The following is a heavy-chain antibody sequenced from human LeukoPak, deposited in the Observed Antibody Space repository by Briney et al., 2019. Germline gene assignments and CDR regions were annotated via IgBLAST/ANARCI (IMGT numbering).Heavy chain of an antibody. CDR1: GFTSIAYA. V-gene: IGHV3-23*01. D-gene: IGHD3-16*01. CDR2: ISGGGVTT. CDR3: ARNQQLGGHSYYYYGMDV. Sequence: TGGSLRLSCVGSGFTSIAYALTWARQAPGKGLEWVSGISGGGVTTYYADSVKGPFTISRDNSKNTLYLQMNSLRADDTAIYYCARNQQLGGHSYYYYGMDVWGQGTTVTVSS. J-gene: IGHJ6*02.